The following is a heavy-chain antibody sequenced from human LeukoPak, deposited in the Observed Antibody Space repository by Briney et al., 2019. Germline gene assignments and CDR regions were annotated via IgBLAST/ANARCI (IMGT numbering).Heavy chain of an antibody. Sequence: GGSLRLSCAAAGFTFSSYGMHWVRQAPGKGLEWMAFIWYDGSNKYYADSVKGRFTISRDNSKNTLYLQMNSLRAEDTAVYYCARPQIYCSSTSCYTSGSMDVWGQGTTVTVSS. J-gene: IGHJ6*02. CDR3: ARPQIYCSSTSCYTSGSMDV. D-gene: IGHD2-2*02. CDR1: GFTFSSYG. V-gene: IGHV3-33*01. CDR2: IWYDGSNK.